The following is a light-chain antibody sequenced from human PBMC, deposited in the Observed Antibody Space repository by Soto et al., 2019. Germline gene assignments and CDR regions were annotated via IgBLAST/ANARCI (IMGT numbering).Light chain of an antibody. Sequence: QSVLTQPASVSGSPGQSITISCTGTSSDVGGYNYVSWYQQHPGKAPKLMISEVSNRPSGVSNRFSGSKSGNTASLTISGLQAEDEADYYCSSFTSNSTKVFGGGTKLTVL. CDR3: SSFTSNSTKV. J-gene: IGLJ3*02. CDR1: SSDVGGYNY. CDR2: EVS. V-gene: IGLV2-14*01.